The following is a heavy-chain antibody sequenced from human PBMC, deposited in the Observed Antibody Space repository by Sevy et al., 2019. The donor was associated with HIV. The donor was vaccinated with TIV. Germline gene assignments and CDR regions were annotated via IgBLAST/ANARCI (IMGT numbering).Heavy chain of an antibody. CDR2: ISSSGSSI. CDR3: TRNGGAFDNAFDP. D-gene: IGHD2-8*01. J-gene: IGHJ5*02. V-gene: IGHV3-48*03. CDR1: GFTFNSYD. Sequence: GGSLRLSCTASGFTFNSYDMNWVRQAPGKGLEWVSKISSSGSSIYYADSVKGRFTISRDNAKNSLNLQMNSLRAEDTAVYYCTRNGGAFDNAFDPWGQGTLVTVSS.